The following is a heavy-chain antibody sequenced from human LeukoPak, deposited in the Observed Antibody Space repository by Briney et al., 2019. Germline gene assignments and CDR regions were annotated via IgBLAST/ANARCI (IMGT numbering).Heavy chain of an antibody. Sequence: ASVKVSCKASGYTFTGYYMHWVRQAPGQGLEWMGWINPNSGGTNYAQKFQGRVTMTRDTSISTAYMELSRLRSDDTAVYYCARDQDGYYYMDVWGKGTTVTISS. CDR1: GYTFTGYY. J-gene: IGHJ6*03. V-gene: IGHV1-2*02. CDR2: INPNSGGT. D-gene: IGHD2-15*01. CDR3: ARDQDGYYYMDV.